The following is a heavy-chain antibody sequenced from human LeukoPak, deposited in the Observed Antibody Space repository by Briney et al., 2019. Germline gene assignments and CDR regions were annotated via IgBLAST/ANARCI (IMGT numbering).Heavy chain of an antibody. D-gene: IGHD2-2*01. CDR2: ISSSSSYI. V-gene: IGHV3-21*01. J-gene: IGHJ4*02. CDR3: ATPIGGSSTSSPGVRVDY. CDR1: GDSISTSSYS. Sequence: ETLSLTCTVSGDSISTSSYSWGWIRQPPGKGLEWVSSISSSSSYIYYADSVKGRFTISRDNAKNSLYLQMNSLRAEDTAVYYCATPIGGSSTSSPGVRVDYWGQGTLVTVSS.